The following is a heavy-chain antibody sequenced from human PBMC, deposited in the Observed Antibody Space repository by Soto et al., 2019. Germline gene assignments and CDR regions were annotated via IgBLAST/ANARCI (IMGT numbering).Heavy chain of an antibody. CDR2: IIPIFGTA. D-gene: IGHD2-15*01. V-gene: IGHV1-69*01. CDR3: ARGGGYCSGGSCYSRWYYYYGWTS. Sequence: QVQLVQSGAEVKKPGSSVKVSCKASGGTFSSYAISWVRQAPGQGLEWMGGIIPIFGTANYAQKVQGRGTITAYESTSTAYMELSSLRSEDTAVYYCARGGGYCSGGSCYSRWYYYYGWTSGAKGPRSPSP. CDR1: GGTFSSYA. J-gene: IGHJ6*02.